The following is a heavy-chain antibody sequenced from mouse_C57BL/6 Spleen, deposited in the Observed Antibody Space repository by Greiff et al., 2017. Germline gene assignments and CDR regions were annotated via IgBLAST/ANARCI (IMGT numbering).Heavy chain of an antibody. J-gene: IGHJ3*01. Sequence: EVQLKESGPGLVKPSQSLSLTCSVTGYSITSGYYWNWIRQFPGNKLEWMGYISYDGSNNYNPSLKNRISITRDTSKNQFFLKLNSVTTEDTATYYCASYGNFFAYWGQGTLVTVSA. D-gene: IGHD2-1*01. CDR2: ISYDGSN. V-gene: IGHV3-6*01. CDR1: GYSITSGYY. CDR3: ASYGNFFAY.